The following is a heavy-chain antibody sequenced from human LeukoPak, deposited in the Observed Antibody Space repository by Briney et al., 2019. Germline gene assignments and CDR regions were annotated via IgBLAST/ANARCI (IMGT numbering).Heavy chain of an antibody. CDR3: ASSSSWYPPPKTDV. D-gene: IGHD6-13*01. CDR2: INPSGGST. J-gene: IGHJ6*04. CDR1: GYTFTSYY. Sequence: GASLKVSCKASGYTFTSYYMHWVRQAPGQGLEWMGIINPSGGSTSYAQKFQGRVTMTRDMSTSTVYMELSSPRSEDTAVYYCASSSSWYPPPKTDVWGKGTTVTVSS. V-gene: IGHV1-46*01.